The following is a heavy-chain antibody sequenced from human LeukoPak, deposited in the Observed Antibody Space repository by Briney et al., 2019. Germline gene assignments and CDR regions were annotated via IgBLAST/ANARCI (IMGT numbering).Heavy chain of an antibody. CDR3: AKGLSIAAAGNFAIDYFDY. CDR1: GFTFDDYA. Sequence: PGGSLRLSCAASGFTFDDYAMHWVRQAPGKGLEWVSGISWNSGSIGYADSVKGRFTISRDNAKNSLYLQMNSLRAEDTALYYCAKGLSIAAAGNFAIDYFDYWGQGTLVTVSS. J-gene: IGHJ4*02. CDR2: ISWNSGSI. V-gene: IGHV3-9*01. D-gene: IGHD6-13*01.